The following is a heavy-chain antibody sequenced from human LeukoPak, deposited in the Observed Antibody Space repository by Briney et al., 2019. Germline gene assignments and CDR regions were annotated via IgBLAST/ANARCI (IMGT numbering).Heavy chain of an antibody. CDR3: ATTLNGNTFWGS. Sequence: GESLKISCKGSGYTFTSYWIGWVRQMPGKGLEGMGIMYLADSDTRYSPSFQGQVTISADKSISTAYLQWNSLKASDTAMYYCATTLNGNTFWGSWGQGTLVTVSS. D-gene: IGHD1-7*01. CDR1: GYTFTSYW. CDR2: MYLADSDT. J-gene: IGHJ4*02. V-gene: IGHV5-51*01.